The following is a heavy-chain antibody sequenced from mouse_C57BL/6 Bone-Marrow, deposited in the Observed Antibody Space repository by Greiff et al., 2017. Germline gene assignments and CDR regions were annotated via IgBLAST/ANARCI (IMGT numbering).Heavy chain of an antibody. V-gene: IGHV5-6*01. J-gene: IGHJ3*01. D-gene: IGHD3-2*02. CDR2: ISSGGSYT. Sequence: EVKVVESGGDLVKPGGSLKLSCAASGFTFSSYGMSWVRQTPDKRLEWVATISSGGSYTYYPDSVKGRFTISRDNAKNTLYLQMSSLKSEDTAMYYCASPQTAQAERFAYWGQGTLVTVSA. CDR1: GFTFSSYG. CDR3: ASPQTAQAERFAY.